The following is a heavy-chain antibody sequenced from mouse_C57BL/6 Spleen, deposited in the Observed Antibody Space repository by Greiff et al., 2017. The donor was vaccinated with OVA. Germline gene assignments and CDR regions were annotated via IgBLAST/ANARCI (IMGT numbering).Heavy chain of an antibody. J-gene: IGHJ2*01. CDR2: IWTGGGT. CDR1: GFSLTSYA. CDR3: ARNGGYDGYYGLDY. V-gene: IGHV2-9-1*01. Sequence: VQLQQSGPGLVAPSQSLSITCTVSGFSLTSYAISWVRQPPGKGLEWLGVIWTGGGTNYNSALKSRLSISKDNSKSQGFLKMNSLQTDDTARYYCARNGGYDGYYGLDYWGQGTTLTVSS. D-gene: IGHD2-3*01.